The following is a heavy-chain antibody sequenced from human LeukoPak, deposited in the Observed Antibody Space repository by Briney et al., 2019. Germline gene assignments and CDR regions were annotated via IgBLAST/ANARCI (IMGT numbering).Heavy chain of an antibody. Sequence: SQTLSLTCTVSGGSISSGSYYWSWIRQPAGKGLEWIGRIYTSGSTNYNPSLKSRVTISVDTSKNQFSLKLSSVTAADTAVYYCARVSGYDPWYFDLWGRGTLVTVSS. CDR3: ARVSGYDPWYFDL. CDR2: IYTSGST. CDR1: GGSISSGSYY. V-gene: IGHV4-61*02. D-gene: IGHD5-12*01. J-gene: IGHJ2*01.